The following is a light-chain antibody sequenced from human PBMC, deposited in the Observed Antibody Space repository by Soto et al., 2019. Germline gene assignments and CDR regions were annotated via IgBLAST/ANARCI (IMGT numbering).Light chain of an antibody. CDR3: TSYSSSTTYV. J-gene: IGLJ1*01. CDR2: DVS. Sequence: QSVLTQPASVSGSPTQSITISCTGTSSDVGGYDYVSWYQQHPGKAPKLMIYDVSSRPSGVSNRFSGSKSGNTASLTISGLQAEDEADYYCTSYSSSTTYVFGTGTKVTVL. V-gene: IGLV2-14*03. CDR1: SSDVGGYDY.